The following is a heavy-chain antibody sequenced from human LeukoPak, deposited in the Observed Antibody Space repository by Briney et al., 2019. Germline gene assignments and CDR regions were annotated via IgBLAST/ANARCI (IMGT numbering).Heavy chain of an antibody. CDR3: CHSLSGRTGAFDI. D-gene: IGHD2-21*01. CDR1: GDSVSSNSAA. J-gene: IGHJ3*02. CDR2: TYYRSKWYN. V-gene: IGHV6-1*01. Sequence: SQTLSLTCAISGDSVSSNSAAWNWIRQSPSRGLEWLGRTYYRSKWYNDFAVSVKSRITINPDTSKNQFSLQLASVTPEDTAVYYCCHSLSGRTGAFDIWGRGTVVTVSS.